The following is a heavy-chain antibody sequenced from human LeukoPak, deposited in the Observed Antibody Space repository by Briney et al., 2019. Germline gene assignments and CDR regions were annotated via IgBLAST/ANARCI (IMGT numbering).Heavy chain of an antibody. J-gene: IGHJ4*02. D-gene: IGHD6-6*01. V-gene: IGHV3-21*01. CDR3: ARGLLQLAGFDY. Sequence: GGSLRLSCAASGFTFSSYSMNWVRQAPGKGLKWVSSISSSSSYIYYADSVKGRFTISRDNAKNSLYLQMNSLRAEDTAVYYCARGLLQLAGFDYWGQGTLVTVSS. CDR2: ISSSSSYI. CDR1: GFTFSSYS.